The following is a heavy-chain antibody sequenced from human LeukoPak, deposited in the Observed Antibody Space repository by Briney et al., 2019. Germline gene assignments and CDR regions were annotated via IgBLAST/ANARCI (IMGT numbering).Heavy chain of an antibody. V-gene: IGHV4-59*01. CDR3: ASHSGGYAY. CDR2: IYYSGTT. CDR1: GGSISSYY. D-gene: IGHD5-12*01. Sequence: PSETLSLTCTVSGGSISSYYWNWIRQPPGKGLEWIGYIYYSGTTNYNPSLKSRVSMSVDTSKNQFSLKLSSVTAADTAVYYCASHSGGYAYWGQGTLVTVSS. J-gene: IGHJ4*02.